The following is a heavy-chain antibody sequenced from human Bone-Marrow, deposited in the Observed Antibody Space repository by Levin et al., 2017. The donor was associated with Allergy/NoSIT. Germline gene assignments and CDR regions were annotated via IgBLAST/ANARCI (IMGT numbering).Heavy chain of an antibody. J-gene: IGHJ6*02. Sequence: GGSLRLSCAASGFTFDDYTMHWVRQAPGKGLEWVSGINYNGGSLGFADSVKGRFTISRDNAKNSLYLHMNSLRPEDTAVYYCAKDTTPNYGDLLYGMDVWGQGTTVTVSS. CDR2: INYNGGSL. CDR3: AKDTTPNYGDLLYGMDV. CDR1: GFTFDDYT. D-gene: IGHD4-17*01. V-gene: IGHV3-9*01.